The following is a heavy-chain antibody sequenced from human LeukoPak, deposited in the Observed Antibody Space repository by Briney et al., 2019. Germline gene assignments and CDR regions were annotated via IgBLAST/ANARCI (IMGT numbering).Heavy chain of an antibody. D-gene: IGHD5-18*01. J-gene: IGHJ5*02. CDR3: ARLNTAMVKVPWFDP. CDR1: GGSISSYY. V-gene: IGHV4-59*08. CDR2: IYYSGST. Sequence: PSETLSLTCTVSGGSISSYYWSWIRQPPGKGLEWIGYIYYSGSTNYNPSIKSRVTISVDTSKNQFSLKLSSVTAADTAVYYCARLNTAMVKVPWFDPWGQGTLVTVSS.